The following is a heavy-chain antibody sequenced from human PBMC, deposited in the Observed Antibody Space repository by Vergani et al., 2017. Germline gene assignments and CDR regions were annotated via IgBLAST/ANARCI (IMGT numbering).Heavy chain of an antibody. D-gene: IGHD3-3*01. Sequence: EVQLVQSGAEVKKPGESLKISCKGSGYSFTSYWIGWVRQMPGKGLEWMGIIYAGDSDVRYSPSFQGQGTMSVDKSLSTAYLQWSSLKASDTATYYCAKTHDFSSLYSSYNLFDPLGQGTHVTVSS. CDR3: AKTHDFSSLYSSYNLFDP. CDR1: GYSFTSYW. CDR2: IYAGDSDV. J-gene: IGHJ5*01. V-gene: IGHV5-51*01.